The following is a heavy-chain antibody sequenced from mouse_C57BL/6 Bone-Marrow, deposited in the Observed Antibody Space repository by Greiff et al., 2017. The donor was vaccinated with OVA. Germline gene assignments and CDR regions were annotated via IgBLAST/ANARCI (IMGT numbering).Heavy chain of an antibody. CDR3: ARNGASHWYFDD. D-gene: IGHD3-1*01. Sequence: EVKVVESGGGLVKPGGSLKLSCAASGFTFSSYAMSWVRQTPEQRLEWVATISDGGSYTYYPDNVKGRFTISRDNAKNNRYLQMSHVKSEDTAMYYCARNGASHWYFDDWGTGTTVTVSS. V-gene: IGHV5-4*03. CDR1: GFTFSSYA. J-gene: IGHJ1*03. CDR2: ISDGGSYT.